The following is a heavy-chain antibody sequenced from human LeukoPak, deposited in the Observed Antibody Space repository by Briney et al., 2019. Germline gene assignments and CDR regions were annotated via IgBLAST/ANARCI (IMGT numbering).Heavy chain of an antibody. Sequence: ASVKVSCKASGYTFTSYGISWVRQAPGQGLEWMGWISAYNGNTNYAQKLQGRVTMTTDTSTSTAYMELRSLRSDDTAVYYCARDLVVVPAATAGYWGQGTLVTVSS. CDR3: ARDLVVVPAATAGY. V-gene: IGHV1-18*01. CDR2: ISAYNGNT. J-gene: IGHJ4*02. D-gene: IGHD2-2*01. CDR1: GYTFTSYG.